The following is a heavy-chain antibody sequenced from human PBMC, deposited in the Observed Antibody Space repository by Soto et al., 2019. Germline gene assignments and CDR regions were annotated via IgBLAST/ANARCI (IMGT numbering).Heavy chain of an antibody. V-gene: IGHV3-23*01. CDR1: GFTFSSYA. CDR3: AKGSNGWYGWFAR. J-gene: IGHJ5*02. CDR2: ISGSGGST. Sequence: EVQLLESGGGLVQPGGSLRLSCAASGFTFSSYAMSWVRQAPGKGLEWVSAISGSGGSTYYADSVKGRFTISRDNSKNALYLQMNSLRAEDTAVYYCAKGSNGWYGWFARWGQGTLVTVSS. D-gene: IGHD6-19*01.